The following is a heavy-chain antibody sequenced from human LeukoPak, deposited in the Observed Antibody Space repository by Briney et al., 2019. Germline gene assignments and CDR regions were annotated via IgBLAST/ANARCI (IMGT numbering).Heavy chain of an antibody. CDR3: ARDSGLQSPYSGSWR. V-gene: IGHV1-69*04. D-gene: IGHD1-26*01. CDR1: GGTFSSYA. Sequence: GASVKVSCKASGGTFSSYAISWVRQAPGQGLEWMGRIIPILGIANYAQKFQGRVTITADESTSTAYMELSSLRSEDTAVYYCARDSGLQSPYSGSWRWGQGTLVTVSS. J-gene: IGHJ4*02. CDR2: IIPILGIA.